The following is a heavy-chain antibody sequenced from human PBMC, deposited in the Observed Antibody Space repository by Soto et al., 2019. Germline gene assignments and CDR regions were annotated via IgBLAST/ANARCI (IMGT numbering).Heavy chain of an antibody. CDR3: ARGENCSGGTCYSEYFHR. CDR1: GYLFTAYS. V-gene: IGHV1-46*01. J-gene: IGHJ1*01. Sequence: AASVKVSCKASGYLFTAYSMHWVRLAPGQGLEWMGVVNPSGGSTKYAQNLQGRVTMTRDTSTTTIYMELSSLRSDDTAIYYCARGENCSGGTCYSEYFHRWGQGTLVTVYS. CDR2: VNPSGGST. D-gene: IGHD2-15*01.